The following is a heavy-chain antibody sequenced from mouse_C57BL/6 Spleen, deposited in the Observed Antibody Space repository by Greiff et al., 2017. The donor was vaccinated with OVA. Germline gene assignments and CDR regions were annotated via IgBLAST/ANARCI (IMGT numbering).Heavy chain of an antibody. CDR3: ARFYGSSYYAMDY. CDR2: INPSSGYT. CDR1: GYTFTSYT. Sequence: QVHVKQSGAELARPGASVKMSCKASGYTFTSYTMHWVKQRPGQGLEWIGYINPSSGYTKYNQKFKDKATLTADKSSSTAYMQLSSLTSEDSAVYYCARFYGSSYYAMDYWGQGTSVTVSS. J-gene: IGHJ4*01. D-gene: IGHD1-1*01. V-gene: IGHV1-4*01.